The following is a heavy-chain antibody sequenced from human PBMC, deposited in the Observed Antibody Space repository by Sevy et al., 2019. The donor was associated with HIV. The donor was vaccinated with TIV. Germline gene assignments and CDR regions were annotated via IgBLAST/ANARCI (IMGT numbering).Heavy chain of an antibody. CDR2: INESGIT. J-gene: IGHJ5*02. Sequence: SETLSLTCAVHDGSFSGYYWNWIRQLPGKGLEWIGEINESGITYYNPSLKSRVTISVDTSTRQFSLKLNSVTAADTAVYLCARSPPVVVVPGAPSWFDPWGQGTLVTVSS. D-gene: IGHD2-2*01. CDR3: ARSPPVVVVPGAPSWFDP. V-gene: IGHV4-34*01. CDR1: DGSFSGYY.